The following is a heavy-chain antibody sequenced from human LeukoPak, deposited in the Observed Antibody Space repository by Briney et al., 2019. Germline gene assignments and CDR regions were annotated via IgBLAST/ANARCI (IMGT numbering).Heavy chain of an antibody. CDR2: IYSGGGR. J-gene: IGHJ4*02. D-gene: IGHD3-9*01. CDR1: GFTFDDYG. V-gene: IGHV3-53*01. CDR3: ARVRVGWYDIFNGHFDQ. Sequence: GGSLRLSCAASGFTFDDYGMSWVRQAPGMGLEWVSIIYSGGGRHYGDSVKGRFTMSRDNSKNTVYLHMLSLRAEDTAVYYCARVRVGWYDIFNGHFDQWGQGTLVTVSS.